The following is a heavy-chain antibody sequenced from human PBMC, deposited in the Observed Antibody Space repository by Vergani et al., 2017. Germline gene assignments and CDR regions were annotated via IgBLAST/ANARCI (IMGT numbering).Heavy chain of an antibody. CDR1: GGTFSSYA. D-gene: IGHD1-26*01. CDR3: ARVPTRIVGATTPFDY. Sequence: QVQLVQSGAEVKKPGSSVKVSCKASGGTFSSYAISWVRQAPGQGLEWMGGIIPIFGTANYAQKFQGRVTITADKSTSTAYMELSILRSDDTAVYYCARVPTRIVGATTPFDYWGQGSLVTFSS. J-gene: IGHJ4*02. CDR2: IIPIFGTA. V-gene: IGHV1-69*06.